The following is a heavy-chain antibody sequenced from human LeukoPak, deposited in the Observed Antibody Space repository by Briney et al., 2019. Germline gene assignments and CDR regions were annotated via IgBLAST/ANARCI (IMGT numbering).Heavy chain of an antibody. CDR1: GFTFSSYW. CDR2: IKQDGSEK. V-gene: IGHV3-7*01. Sequence: GGSLRLSCAASGFTFSSYWMSWVRQAPGKGLEWVANIKQDGSEKYYVDSVKGRFTISRDNSKNTLYLQMNSLRAEDTAVYYCAREGASTSLDYWGQGTLVAVS. CDR3: AREGASTSLDY. D-gene: IGHD3-16*01. J-gene: IGHJ4*02.